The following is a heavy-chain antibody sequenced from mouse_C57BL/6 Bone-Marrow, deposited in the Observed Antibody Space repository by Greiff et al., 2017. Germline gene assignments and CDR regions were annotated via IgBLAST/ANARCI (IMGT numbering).Heavy chain of an antibody. CDR2: IYPGSGST. CDR3: ASRFAS. Sequence: VQLQQPGAALVQPRASVQMSCKASVHTFTSYWKTWVKQRPVQGLEWIGDIYPGSGSTNYTEKFKSKATLTVDTSSSTAYLQLSGLTSEDSAVYYCASRFASWGHVTLVTVCA. V-gene: IGHV1-55*01. CDR1: VHTFTSYW. J-gene: IGHJ3*01.